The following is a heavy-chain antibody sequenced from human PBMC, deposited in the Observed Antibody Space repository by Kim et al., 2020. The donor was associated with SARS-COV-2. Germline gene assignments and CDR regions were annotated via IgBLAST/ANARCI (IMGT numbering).Heavy chain of an antibody. Sequence: AHSVRGPFTISRENSKNTLYLQMDSLRVEDTAVYYCAKDLLYVPGRGYFDSWGQGVLVTVSS. J-gene: IGHJ4*02. CDR3: AKDLLYVPGRGYFDS. V-gene: IGHV3-23*01. D-gene: IGHD3-10*01.